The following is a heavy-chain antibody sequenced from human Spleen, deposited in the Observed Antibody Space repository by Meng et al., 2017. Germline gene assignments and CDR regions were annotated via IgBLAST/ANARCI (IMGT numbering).Heavy chain of an antibody. Sequence: GGSLRLSCKGSGYSFTTYWIGWVRQMPGKGLEWMGIIYPGDSDTRYSPSFPGQVTISADKSISTAYLQWNNLKASDTAMYYCATSQGIFGYGNYWGQGTLVTGSS. CDR3: ATSQGIFGYGNY. CDR1: GYSFTTYW. J-gene: IGHJ4*02. V-gene: IGHV5-51*01. CDR2: IYPGDSDT. D-gene: IGHD2-15*01.